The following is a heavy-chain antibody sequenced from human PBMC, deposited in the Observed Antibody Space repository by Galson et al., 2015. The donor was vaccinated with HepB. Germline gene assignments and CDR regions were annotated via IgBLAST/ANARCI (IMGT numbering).Heavy chain of an antibody. D-gene: IGHD1-1*01. CDR1: GFTFSSYA. V-gene: IGHV3-23*01. CDR2: ISGSGGST. Sequence: SLRLSCAASGFTFSSYAMSWVRQAPGKGLEWVSTISGSGGSTYSADSVKGRFTISRDNSKNTLYLQMNSLRAEDTAVYYCAKDRADWNDRDAFDIWGQGTMVTVSS. J-gene: IGHJ3*02. CDR3: AKDRADWNDRDAFDI.